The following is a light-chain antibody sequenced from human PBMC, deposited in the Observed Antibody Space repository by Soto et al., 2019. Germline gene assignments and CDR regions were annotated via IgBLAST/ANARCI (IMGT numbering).Light chain of an antibody. CDR3: LQDYSYPRT. CDR1: QGIRND. V-gene: IGKV1-6*02. CDR2: GAS. J-gene: IGKJ1*01. Sequence: AIQMTQSPSSLSASVWDRVTITCRASQGIRNDLGWYQLKPGTAPKLLIYGASTLQSGVPSRFSGSGSGTDFTLTISSLQPGDFATYYCLQDYSYPRTCGQGTRV.